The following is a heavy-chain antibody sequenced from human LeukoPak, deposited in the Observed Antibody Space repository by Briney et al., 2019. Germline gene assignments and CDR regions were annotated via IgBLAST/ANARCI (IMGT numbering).Heavy chain of an antibody. V-gene: IGHV1-2*02. CDR3: ARYGEFCSGGSCYFNWFDP. Sequence: ASVKVSCKASGYTFTGYYMHWVRQAPGQGLEWMGWINPNSGGTNYAQKFQGRVTMTRDTSISTAYMELSRLRSDDTAVYYCARYGEFCSGGSCYFNWFDPWGQGTLVIVSS. CDR1: GYTFTGYY. J-gene: IGHJ5*02. D-gene: IGHD2-15*01. CDR2: INPNSGGT.